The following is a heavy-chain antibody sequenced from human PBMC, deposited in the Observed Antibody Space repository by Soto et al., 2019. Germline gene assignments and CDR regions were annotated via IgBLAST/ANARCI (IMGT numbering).Heavy chain of an antibody. J-gene: IGHJ4*02. Sequence: PSETLSLTCAVYGGSFSGYYWSWIRQPPGKGLEWIGEINRSGSTNYNPSLKSRVTISVDTSKNQFSLKLSSVTAADTAVYYCARGRPRYSYGTSNITMVRGERKKKPSYYFDYWGQGTLVTVSS. CDR3: ARGRPRYSYGTSNITMVRGERKKKPSYYFDY. CDR1: GGSFSGYY. V-gene: IGHV4-34*01. D-gene: IGHD3-10*01. CDR2: INRSGST.